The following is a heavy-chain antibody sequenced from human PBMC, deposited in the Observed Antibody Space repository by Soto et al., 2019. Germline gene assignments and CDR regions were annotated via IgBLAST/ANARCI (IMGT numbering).Heavy chain of an antibody. J-gene: IGHJ4*02. CDR3: ARTNPGLDY. Sequence: QVQLVESGGGVVQPGRSLRLSCAASGFTFSSYGMHWVGQAPGKGLEWVAVIWYDGSNKYYADSVKGRFTISRDNSKNTLYLQMKSLRVEDTAVYYCARTNPGLDYWGQGTLVTVSS. V-gene: IGHV3-33*01. CDR1: GFTFSSYG. D-gene: IGHD2-8*01. CDR2: IWYDGSNK.